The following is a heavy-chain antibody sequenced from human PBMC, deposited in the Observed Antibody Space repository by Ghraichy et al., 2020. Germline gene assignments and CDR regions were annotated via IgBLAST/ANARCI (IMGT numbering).Heavy chain of an antibody. CDR2: IYASGAT. CDR1: GGSINNYY. V-gene: IGHV4-4*07. D-gene: IGHD4-17*01. CDR3: ARLRHGDNYYYGLDV. Sequence: SETLSLTCTVSGGSINNYYWSWIRKAAGKGLEWIGRIYASGATNYNPSLESRLTMSVDTSKNQFSLKLRSVTAADTAVYYCARLRHGDNYYYGLDVWGLGITVTVSS. J-gene: IGHJ6*02.